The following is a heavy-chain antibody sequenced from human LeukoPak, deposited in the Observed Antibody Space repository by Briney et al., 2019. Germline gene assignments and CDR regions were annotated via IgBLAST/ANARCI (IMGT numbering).Heavy chain of an antibody. J-gene: IGHJ4*02. CDR2: IYYSGST. CDR3: ARVHSLDYYDSSGYPYYFDY. Sequence: SETLSLTCTVSGGSISSYYWSWIRQPPGKGLEWIGYIYYSGSTNYNPSLKSRVTISVDTSKNPFSLKLSSVAAADTAVYYCARVHSLDYYDSSGYPYYFDYWGQGTLVTVSS. D-gene: IGHD3-22*01. V-gene: IGHV4-59*01. CDR1: GGSISSYY.